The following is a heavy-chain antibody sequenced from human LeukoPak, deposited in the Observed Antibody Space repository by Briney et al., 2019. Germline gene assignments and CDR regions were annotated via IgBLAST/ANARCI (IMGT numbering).Heavy chain of an antibody. CDR3: AKIRGGRVAASSVDY. Sequence: PGGSLRLSCAASGFTFSSYAMSWVRQAPGKGLEWVSAITGSGGSTYYADSVRGRFTISRDNSKNTLYLQMNSLRAEDTAIYYCAKIRGGRVAASSVDYWGQGTLVTVSS. CDR2: ITGSGGST. V-gene: IGHV3-23*01. D-gene: IGHD2-15*01. CDR1: GFTFSSYA. J-gene: IGHJ4*02.